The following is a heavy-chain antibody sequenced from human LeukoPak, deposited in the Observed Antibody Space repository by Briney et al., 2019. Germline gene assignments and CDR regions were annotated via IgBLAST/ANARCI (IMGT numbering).Heavy chain of an antibody. V-gene: IGHV4-30-4*08. Sequence: SETLSLTCTVSGGSIRSSYYYWGWIRQPPGTGLEWIGYIYYSGSTYYNPSLKSRVTISVDTSKNQFSLKLSSVTAADTAVYYCAREQYTNNWFDPWGQGTLVTVSS. J-gene: IGHJ5*02. CDR1: GGSIRSSYYY. CDR2: IYYSGST. CDR3: AREQYTNNWFDP. D-gene: IGHD1/OR15-1a*01.